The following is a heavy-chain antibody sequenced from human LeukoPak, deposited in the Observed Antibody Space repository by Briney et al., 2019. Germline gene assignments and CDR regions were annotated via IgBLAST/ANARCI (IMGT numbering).Heavy chain of an antibody. Sequence: PGGSLRLSCAASGFTFSSYWMHWVRQAPGKGLVWASRIKSDGSTNYADSVKDRFTISRDNAKNTVSLQMNSLRAEDTGVYYCARAPSEIGGYYPEYFRHWGQGTLVTVSS. D-gene: IGHD3-22*01. J-gene: IGHJ1*01. CDR1: GFTFSSYW. CDR3: ARAPSEIGGYYPEYFRH. CDR2: IKSDGST. V-gene: IGHV3-74*01.